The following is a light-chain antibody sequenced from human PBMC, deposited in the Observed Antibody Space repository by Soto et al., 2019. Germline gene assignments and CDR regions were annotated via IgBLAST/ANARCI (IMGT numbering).Light chain of an antibody. CDR3: QSYDSSLSGYV. V-gene: IGLV1-40*01. CDR1: SSNIGAGYD. J-gene: IGLJ1*01. CDR2: GNS. Sequence: QSALTHPPPLSRAPGQKVTISCPWSSSNIGAGYDVHWYQQLPGTAPKLLIYGNSNRPSGVPDRFSGSRSGTSASLAITGLQAEDEADYYCQSYDSSLSGYVFGTGTKVTVL.